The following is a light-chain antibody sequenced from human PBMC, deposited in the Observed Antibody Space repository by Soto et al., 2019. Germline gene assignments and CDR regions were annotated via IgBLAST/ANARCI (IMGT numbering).Light chain of an antibody. V-gene: IGLV1-44*01. CDR3: AAWDDSLTGSYV. Sequence: QSALTQPPSASGTPGQRVTISCSGSSSNIGRYTVDWYQQLPGTAPKLIIFSNDLRPSGVPDRFSGSQSGTSASLAISGLQSEDEADYYCAAWDDSLTGSYVFGTGTKVTVL. J-gene: IGLJ1*01. CDR1: SSNIGRYT. CDR2: SND.